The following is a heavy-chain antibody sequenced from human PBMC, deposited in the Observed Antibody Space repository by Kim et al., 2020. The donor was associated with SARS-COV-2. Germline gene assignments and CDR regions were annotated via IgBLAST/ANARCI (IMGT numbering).Heavy chain of an antibody. CDR2: IYYSGST. Sequence: SETLSLTCTVSGGSISSSSYYWGWIRQPPGKGLEWIGSIYYSGSTYYNPSLKSRVTISVDTSKNQFSLKLSSVTAADTAVYYCARQGQLVPFFDYWGQGTLVTVSS. CDR1: GGSISSSSYY. D-gene: IGHD6-6*01. CDR3: ARQGQLVPFFDY. J-gene: IGHJ4*02. V-gene: IGHV4-39*01.